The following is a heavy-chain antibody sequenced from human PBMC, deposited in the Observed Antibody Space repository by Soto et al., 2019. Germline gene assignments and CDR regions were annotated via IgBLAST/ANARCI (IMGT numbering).Heavy chain of an antibody. D-gene: IGHD3-22*01. J-gene: IGHJ2*01. V-gene: IGHV3-33*01. CDR3: ARAPSDSSGVYWYFDL. CDR2: IWYDGRNK. Sequence: QVQLVESGGGVVQPGRSLRLSCAASEFIFSTYGMHWVRQAPGKGLEWVAVIWYDGRNKYYADSVKGRFTISRDNSKNTLYLQMNSLRAEDTAVYYCARAPSDSSGVYWYFDLWGRGTLVTVSS. CDR1: EFIFSTYG.